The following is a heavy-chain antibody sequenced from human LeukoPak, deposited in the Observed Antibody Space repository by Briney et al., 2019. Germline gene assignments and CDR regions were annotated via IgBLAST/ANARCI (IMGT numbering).Heavy chain of an antibody. CDR3: ARAYLVVVTSTPDH. D-gene: IGHD2-21*02. V-gene: IGHV3-30-3*01. Sequence: GGSLRLSCATSGFTFSTYAMHWVRQAPGKGVEWVAVISYDGSNKYYADSVKGRFTISRDNSKNTLYLQVNSLRAEDTAVYYCARAYLVVVTSTPDHWGQGTLVTVSS. CDR2: ISYDGSNK. J-gene: IGHJ4*02. CDR1: GFTFSTYA.